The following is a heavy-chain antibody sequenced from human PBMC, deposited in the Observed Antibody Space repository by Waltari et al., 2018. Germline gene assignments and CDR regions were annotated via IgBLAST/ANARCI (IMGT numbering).Heavy chain of an antibody. CDR1: GGPFSSYA. Sequence: QVQLVQSGAEVKKPGSSVKVSCKASGGPFSSYAISWVRPAPGQGPEWTGGMIPIFGTANDAQKFQGRVTITADKSTSTAYMELSSLRSEDTAVYYCASPYSSSWYYAFDIWGQGTMVTVSS. CDR3: ASPYSSSWYYAFDI. V-gene: IGHV1-69*14. D-gene: IGHD6-13*01. CDR2: MIPIFGTA. J-gene: IGHJ3*02.